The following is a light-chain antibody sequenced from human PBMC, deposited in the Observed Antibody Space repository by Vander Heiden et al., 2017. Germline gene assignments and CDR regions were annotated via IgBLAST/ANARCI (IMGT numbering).Light chain of an antibody. V-gene: IGKV3-20*01. CDR1: QSITNNN. J-gene: IGKJ4*01. CDR3: HQYGGSVT. CDR2: GAY. Sequence: EIVLTQSPGTLSLSPGERATLSCRVSQSITNNNVGWYQHKPGQAPRLLIFGAYNRATGIPDRFSGSGSGTDFTLTISRLEPEDFAVYYCHQYGGSVTFGGGTKVEIK.